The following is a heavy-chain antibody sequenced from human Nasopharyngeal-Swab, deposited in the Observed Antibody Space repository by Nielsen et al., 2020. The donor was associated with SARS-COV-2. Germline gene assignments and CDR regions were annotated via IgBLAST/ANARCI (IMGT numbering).Heavy chain of an antibody. CDR2: VYAGGST. J-gene: IGHJ3*01. Sequence: GESLKISCAASGFTVSSNYMNWVRQAPGMGLEWVSVVYAGGSTFYADSVKGRFTISRDNSKNKLYLQMNNLRPEDTAMYYCASPVFGVVSDAFDLWGQGTMVTVSS. V-gene: IGHV3-53*01. CDR3: ASPVFGVVSDAFDL. D-gene: IGHD3-3*01. CDR1: GFTVSSNY.